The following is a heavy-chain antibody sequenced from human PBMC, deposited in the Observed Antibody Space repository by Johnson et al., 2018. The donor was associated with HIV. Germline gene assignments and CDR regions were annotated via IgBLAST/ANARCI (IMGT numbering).Heavy chain of an antibody. CDR2: IYSGGST. V-gene: IGHV3-66*01. Sequence: VQLVESGGGLVQPGGSLRLSCAASGFTVTTNYISWVRQAPGKGLEWVSAIYSGGSTYYADSVKGRFTISRDNSKNTLYLQMNSLRAEDTAVYYCAREDLYGAGPDAFDIWGQGTMVTVSS. CDR1: GFTVTTNY. D-gene: IGHD4-17*01. J-gene: IGHJ3*02. CDR3: AREDLYGAGPDAFDI.